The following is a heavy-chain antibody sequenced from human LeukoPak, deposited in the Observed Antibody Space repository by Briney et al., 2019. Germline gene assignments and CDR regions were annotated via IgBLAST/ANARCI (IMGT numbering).Heavy chain of an antibody. CDR2: IYYSGST. V-gene: IGHV4-39*01. CDR1: GGSISSSSYY. J-gene: IGHJ4*02. CDR3: ARHSGRRGYCSSTSCYYFDY. Sequence: SETLSLTCTVSGGSISSSSYYWGWIRQPPGKGLEWIGSIYYSGSTYYNPSLKSRVTISVDTSKNQFSLKLSSVTAADTAVYYCARHSGRRGYCSSTSCYYFDYWGQGTLVTVSS. D-gene: IGHD2-2*01.